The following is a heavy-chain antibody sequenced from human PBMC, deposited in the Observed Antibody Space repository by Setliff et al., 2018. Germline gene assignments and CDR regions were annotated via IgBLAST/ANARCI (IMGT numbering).Heavy chain of an antibody. D-gene: IGHD3-10*01. Sequence: TLSLTCAVYDGSFSDYYWSWIRQPPGMGLEWIGEINHYGSTKYKSSLKSRVTISVDTPKNQFSLKLHSVTAADTAIYYCARRWNFGPYGSGIHDGFDMWGEGTMVTVSS. CDR1: DGSFSDYY. V-gene: IGHV4-34*01. CDR2: INHYGST. J-gene: IGHJ3*02. CDR3: ARRWNFGPYGSGIHDGFDM.